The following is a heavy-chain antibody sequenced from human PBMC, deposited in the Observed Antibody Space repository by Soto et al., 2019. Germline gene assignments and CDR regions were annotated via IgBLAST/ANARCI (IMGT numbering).Heavy chain of an antibody. J-gene: IGHJ4*02. CDR3: ARHTPAGGTAY. CDR2: IDFIGST. CDR1: GDSISGGGYY. Sequence: QVQLQESGPGLVKPSQTLSLTCTVSGDSISGGGYYWSWIRQHPGKGLEWIGYIDFIGSTYYNPSLKSRLTISVDTSRNQFSLKLNSVTAADTAVYYCARHTPAGGTAYWGQGTLVTVSS. V-gene: IGHV4-31*03. D-gene: IGHD6-13*01.